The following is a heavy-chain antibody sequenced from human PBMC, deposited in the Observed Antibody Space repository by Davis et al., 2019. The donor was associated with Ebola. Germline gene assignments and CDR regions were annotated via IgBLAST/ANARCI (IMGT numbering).Heavy chain of an antibody. CDR1: GFTFNTYA. CDR3: ARRILGGSRGAVDV. J-gene: IGHJ6*02. D-gene: IGHD2-15*01. CDR2: FSGSDGVP. V-gene: IGHV3-23*01. Sequence: GESPMTPRPASGFTFNTYAMHWVRQPPGHGLAWVAAFSGSDGVPYHADSVKGRFTISRDNAKDSLYLHMNSLRDDDMAVYYCARRILGGSRGAVDVWGQGTTVTVSS.